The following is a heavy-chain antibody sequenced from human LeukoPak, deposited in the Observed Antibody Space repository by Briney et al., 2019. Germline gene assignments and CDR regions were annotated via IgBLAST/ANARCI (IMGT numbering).Heavy chain of an antibody. CDR2: IIPILGIA. CDR3: ARERVHQGPAIAAAGWELEY. V-gene: IGHV1-69*04. D-gene: IGHD6-13*01. Sequence: ASVKVSCKASGGTFSSYAISWVRQAPGQGLEWMGRIIPILGIANYAQKFQGRVTITADKSTSTAYMELSSLRSEDTAVYYCARERVHQGPAIAAAGWELEYWGQGTLVTVSS. CDR1: GGTFSSYA. J-gene: IGHJ4*02.